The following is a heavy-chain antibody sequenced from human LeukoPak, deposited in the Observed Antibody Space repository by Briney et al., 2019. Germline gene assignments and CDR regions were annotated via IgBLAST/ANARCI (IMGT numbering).Heavy chain of an antibody. Sequence: PGGSLRLSCAASGFTFSSYWMSWVRQAPGKGLEWVANIKQDGSEKYYVDSVKGRFTISRDNAKNSLYLQMNSLRAEDTAVYYCAREDSSSSANYYYYYMDVWGKGTTVTVSS. V-gene: IGHV3-7*01. D-gene: IGHD6-6*01. J-gene: IGHJ6*03. CDR1: GFTFSSYW. CDR2: IKQDGSEK. CDR3: AREDSSSSANYYYYYMDV.